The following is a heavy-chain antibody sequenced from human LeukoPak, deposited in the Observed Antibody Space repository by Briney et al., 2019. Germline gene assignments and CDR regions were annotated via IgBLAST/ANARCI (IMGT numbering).Heavy chain of an antibody. D-gene: IGHD3-22*01. CDR2: ISAYNGNT. CDR1: GYTFTSYG. CDR3: ARDPRDYYDSSYPFDY. J-gene: IGHJ4*02. V-gene: IGHV1-18*01. Sequence: GASVNVSCTASGYTFTSYGISRVRQAPGQELEWMGWISAYNGNTNYAQKLQGRVTMTTDTSTSTAYMELRSLRSDDTAVYYCARDPRDYYDSSYPFDYWGQGTLVTVSS.